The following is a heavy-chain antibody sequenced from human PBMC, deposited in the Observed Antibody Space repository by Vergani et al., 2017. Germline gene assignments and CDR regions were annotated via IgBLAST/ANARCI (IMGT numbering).Heavy chain of an antibody. D-gene: IGHD1-1*01. V-gene: IGHV5-51*01. J-gene: IGHJ4*02. CDR1: EYSFGNYW. CDR2: IDPAYSDT. CDR3: ARHTTYTDS. Sequence: EVELVQSGPEMRKPGESRKISCKGSEYSFGNYWIGRVRQLPGKVLEWMGIIDPAYSDTRYSPSFQSQVTISADKSISTAFLQWDSLKASDTALYYCARHTTYTDSWGQGTLVTVSS.